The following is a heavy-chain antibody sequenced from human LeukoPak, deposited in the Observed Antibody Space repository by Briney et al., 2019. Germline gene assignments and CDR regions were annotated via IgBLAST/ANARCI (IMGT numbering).Heavy chain of an antibody. V-gene: IGHV4-34*01. CDR2: INHSGIT. J-gene: IGHJ3*02. CDR1: GGSSRGYY. Sequence: SETLSLTCAVYGGSSRGYYWSWTRQPRGKGLEWIGEINHSGITNYNPSLNSRVTTSDDKTKNQFCSHLSSVTAADKAVYYCARYYDSSGPYATDAFDIWGQGTMVTVSS. CDR3: ARYYDSSGPYATDAFDI. D-gene: IGHD3-22*01.